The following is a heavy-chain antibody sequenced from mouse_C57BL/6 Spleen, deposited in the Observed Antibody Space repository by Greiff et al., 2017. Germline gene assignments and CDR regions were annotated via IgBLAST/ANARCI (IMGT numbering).Heavy chain of an antibody. Sequence: VKLQQPGAELVKPGASVKLSCKASGYTFTSYWMHWVKQRPGQGLEWIGMIHPNSGSTNYNEKFKSKATLTVDKSSSTAYMQLSSLTSEDSAVYYCARRGLLAMDYWGQGTSVTVSS. CDR3: ARRGLLAMDY. V-gene: IGHV1-64*01. CDR1: GYTFTSYW. CDR2: IHPNSGST. J-gene: IGHJ4*01. D-gene: IGHD6-1*01.